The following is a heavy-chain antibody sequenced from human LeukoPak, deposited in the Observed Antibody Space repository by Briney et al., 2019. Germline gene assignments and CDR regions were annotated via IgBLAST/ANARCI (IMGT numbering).Heavy chain of an antibody. CDR3: AKDTASYCDSSGYYSLDY. J-gene: IGHJ4*02. CDR2: ISYDGSNK. V-gene: IGHV3-30*18. D-gene: IGHD3-22*01. Sequence: PGRSLRLSCAASGFTFSSYGMHWVRQAPGKGLEWVAVISYDGSNKYYADSVKGRFTISRDNSKNTLYLQMNSLRAEDTAVYYCAKDTASYCDSSGYYSLDYWGQGTLVTVSS. CDR1: GFTFSSYG.